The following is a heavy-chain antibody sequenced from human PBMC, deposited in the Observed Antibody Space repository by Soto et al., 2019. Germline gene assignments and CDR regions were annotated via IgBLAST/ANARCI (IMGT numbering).Heavy chain of an antibody. J-gene: IGHJ6*03. Sequence: ASVKVSCKASGYTFTSYGISWVRQAPGQGLEWMGWISAYNGNTNYAQKLQGRVTMTTDTSTSTAYMELGSLRSDDTAVYYCARLDRASVVDWGGYYYYMDVWGKGTTVTVSS. CDR2: ISAYNGNT. V-gene: IGHV1-18*01. CDR3: ARLDRASVVDWGGYYYYMDV. D-gene: IGHD7-27*01. CDR1: GYTFTSYG.